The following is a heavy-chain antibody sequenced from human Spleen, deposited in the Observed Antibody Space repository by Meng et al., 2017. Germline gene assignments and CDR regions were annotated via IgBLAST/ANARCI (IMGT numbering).Heavy chain of an antibody. J-gene: IGHJ6*02. CDR2: INHSGST. CDR3: ARERRYCSGGSCYPYYYYYGMDV. V-gene: IGHV4-34*01. D-gene: IGHD2-15*01. Sequence: SETLSLTCAVYGGSFSGYYWSWIRQPPGKGLEWIGEINHSGSTNYNPSLKSRVTISVDTSKNQFSLKLSSVTAADTAVYYCARERRYCSGGSCYPYYYYYGMDVWGQGTTVTVSS. CDR1: GGSFSGYY.